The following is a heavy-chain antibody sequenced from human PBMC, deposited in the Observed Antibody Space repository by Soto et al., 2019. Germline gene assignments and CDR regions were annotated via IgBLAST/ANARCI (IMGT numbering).Heavy chain of an antibody. D-gene: IGHD6-19*01. V-gene: IGHV4-59*08. Sequence: SETLSLTCTVSGGSISSYYWSWIRQPPGKGLEWIGYIYYSGSTNYNPSLKSRVTISVDTSKNQFSLKLSSVTAADTAVYYCARHLGVGSSNAFDIWGQGTMVTVSS. CDR3: ARHLGVGSSNAFDI. J-gene: IGHJ3*02. CDR1: GGSISSYY. CDR2: IYYSGST.